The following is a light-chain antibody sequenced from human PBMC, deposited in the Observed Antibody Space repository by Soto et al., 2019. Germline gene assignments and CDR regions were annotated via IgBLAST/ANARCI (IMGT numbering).Light chain of an antibody. J-gene: IGKJ3*01. CDR2: DAS. CDR3: QQYNNWPPFT. CDR1: QDISNF. V-gene: IGKV1-33*01. Sequence: DIQMTQSPSSLSASVGDRVTVTCQASQDISNFLNWYQQKPGRAPRLLIYDASNLETGVPSRFSGSGSGTHFTFTITSLQPEDFAVYYCQQYNNWPPFTFGPGTKVDIK.